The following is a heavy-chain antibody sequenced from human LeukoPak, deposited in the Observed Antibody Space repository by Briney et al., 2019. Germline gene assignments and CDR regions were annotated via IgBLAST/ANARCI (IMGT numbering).Heavy chain of an antibody. CDR3: ARRLGEMATRSDYYYMDV. Sequence: PSETLSLTCTVSGGSISSYYWSWIRQPPGKGLEWIGCIYYSGSTNYNPSLKSRVTISVDTSKNQFSLKLSSVTAADTAVYYCARRLGEMATRSDYYYMDVWGKGTTVTVSS. V-gene: IGHV4-59*01. D-gene: IGHD5-24*01. CDR2: IYYSGST. CDR1: GGSISSYY. J-gene: IGHJ6*03.